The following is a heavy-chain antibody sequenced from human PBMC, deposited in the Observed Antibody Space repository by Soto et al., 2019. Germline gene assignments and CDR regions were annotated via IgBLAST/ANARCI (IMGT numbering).Heavy chain of an antibody. V-gene: IGHV3-33*01. CDR3: ARGNVLTGTYRPFDH. CDR1: GFPFSTYA. J-gene: IGHJ4*02. Sequence: QVQLMDSGGGVVKPGESLRLSCAASGFPFSTYALHWVRQAPGKGLEWVAFIWYDGSNTDYADSMKGRFTISRDNSKNTLYLQMDSLRPEDTAVYYCARGNVLTGTYRPFDHWGQGTPVTVSS. CDR2: IWYDGSNT. D-gene: IGHD3-9*01.